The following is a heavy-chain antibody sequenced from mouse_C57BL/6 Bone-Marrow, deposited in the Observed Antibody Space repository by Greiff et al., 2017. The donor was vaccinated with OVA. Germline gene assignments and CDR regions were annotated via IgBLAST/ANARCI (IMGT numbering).Heavy chain of an antibody. V-gene: IGHV1-39*01. Sequence: EVQLQQSGPELVKPGASVKISCKASGYSFTDYNMNWVKQSNGKSLEWIGVINPNYGTTSYNQKFKGKATLTVDQSSSTAYMQLNSLTSEDAAVEYCARHGSSHWYLDVWGKGTTVTVSS. J-gene: IGHJ1*03. CDR1: GYSFTDYN. CDR2: INPNYGTT. CDR3: ARHGSSHWYLDV.